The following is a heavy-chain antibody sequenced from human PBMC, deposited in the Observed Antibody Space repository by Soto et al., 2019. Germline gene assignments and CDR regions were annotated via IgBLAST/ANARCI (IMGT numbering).Heavy chain of an antibody. D-gene: IGHD3-3*01. CDR3: ARSITIFGVAPYFDY. CDR2: IYHSGST. Sequence: SETLSLTCAVSGGSISSGGYSWSWIRQPPGKGLEWIGYIYHSGSTYYNPSLKSRVTISVDRSKNQFSLKLSSVTAADTAVYYCARSITIFGVAPYFDYWGQGTLVTVSS. V-gene: IGHV4-30-2*01. CDR1: GGSISSGGYS. J-gene: IGHJ4*02.